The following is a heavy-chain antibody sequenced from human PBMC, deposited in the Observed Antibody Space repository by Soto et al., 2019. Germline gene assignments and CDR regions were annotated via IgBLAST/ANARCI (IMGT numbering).Heavy chain of an antibody. CDR3: ARGLKEMATTEYYFDY. CDR1: GGSFSGYY. D-gene: IGHD1-1*01. V-gene: IGHV4-34*01. CDR2: INHSGST. J-gene: IGHJ4*02. Sequence: QVQLQQWGAGLLKPSETLSLTCAVYGGSFSGYYWSWIRQPPGKGLEWIGEINHSGSTNYNPSLKSRVTIAVDTSKNQFSLKLSSVTAADTAVYYCARGLKEMATTEYYFDYWGQGTLVTVSS.